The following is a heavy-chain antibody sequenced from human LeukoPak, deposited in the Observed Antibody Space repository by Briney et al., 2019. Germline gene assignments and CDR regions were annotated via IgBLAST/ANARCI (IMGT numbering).Heavy chain of an antibody. CDR1: GFTFSSYS. Sequence: GGSLRLSCAASGFTFSSYSMNWVRQAPGKGLEWVSSISSSSSYIYYADSLKGRFTISRDNAKNSLHLQMNSLRAEDTAVYYCARVRYDYYYGMDVWGKGTTVTVSS. J-gene: IGHJ6*04. V-gene: IGHV3-21*01. CDR3: ARVRYDYYYGMDV. CDR2: ISSSSSYI.